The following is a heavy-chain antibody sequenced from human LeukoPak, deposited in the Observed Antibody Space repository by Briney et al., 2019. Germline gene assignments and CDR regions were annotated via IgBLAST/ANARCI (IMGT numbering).Heavy chain of an antibody. V-gene: IGHV3-7*01. J-gene: IGHJ4*02. CDR2: IKEDGSET. CDR3: ARYFRGSPNYYNDY. D-gene: IGHD3-9*01. Sequence: PGGSLRLSCAASGFTFSRFFMTWARQVPGKGLEWVANIKEDGSETFHADAVRGRFTISRDNAESSVYLQMNSLRVEDTAVYYCARYFRGSPNYYNDYWGQGTLVTVSS. CDR1: GFTFSRFF.